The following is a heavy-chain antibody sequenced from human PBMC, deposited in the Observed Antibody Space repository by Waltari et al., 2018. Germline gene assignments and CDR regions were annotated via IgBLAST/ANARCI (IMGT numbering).Heavy chain of an antibody. CDR2: INRAARTT. V-gene: IGHV3-74*01. CDR3: ARGSPSYWALGL. CDR1: GFTFRNYW. Sequence: EEQLVESGGGLVQPGGSMRLSCAASGFTFRNYWRHWVRQAPGRGPFWVSRINRAARTTNYADSVKGRFTIARDNAKNTLYLQMDSLRVEDTAVYYCARGSPSYWALGLWGQGILVTVSS. J-gene: IGHJ4*02. D-gene: IGHD2-8*02.